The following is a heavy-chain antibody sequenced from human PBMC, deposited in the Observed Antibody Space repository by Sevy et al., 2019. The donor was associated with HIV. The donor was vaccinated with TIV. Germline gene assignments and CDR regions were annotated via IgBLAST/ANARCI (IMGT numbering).Heavy chain of an antibody. J-gene: IGHJ4*02. CDR1: GFTFSKYW. V-gene: IGHV3-7*01. CDR2: IKQDAGQK. Sequence: GGSLRLSCAASGFTFSKYWMGWVRQTPGKGLEWVANIKQDAGQKYYVDSVKGRFTISRDNAKNALYLQMNSLRAEDTAVYFCARDDGNYYFHYWGQGTLVTVSS. D-gene: IGHD1-7*01. CDR3: ARDDGNYYFHY.